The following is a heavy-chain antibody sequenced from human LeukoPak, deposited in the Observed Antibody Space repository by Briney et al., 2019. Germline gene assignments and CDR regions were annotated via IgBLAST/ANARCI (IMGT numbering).Heavy chain of an antibody. CDR1: GGSISSYY. CDR3: ARVDILTGYHFDY. V-gene: IGHV4-59*01. D-gene: IGHD3-9*01. Sequence: PSETLSLTCTVSGGSISSYYWSWIRQPPGKGLEWIGYIYYSGSTNYNPSLKSRVTISVDTSKNQFSLKLSSVTAADTAVYYCARVDILTGYHFDYWGQGTLVTVSS. J-gene: IGHJ4*02. CDR2: IYYSGST.